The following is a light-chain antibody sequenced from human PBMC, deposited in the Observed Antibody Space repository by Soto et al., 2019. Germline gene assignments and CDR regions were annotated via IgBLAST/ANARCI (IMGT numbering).Light chain of an antibody. J-gene: IGKJ1*01. Sequence: EIVLTQSPGTLSLSPGERATLSCRASQSVISTYVAWYQQKAGQAPRLLIYSASSRATGIPDRFSGSGSGTDFTLSISRLEPEDFAVYYCQLCGRSPTWTFGQGTKVDI. CDR2: SAS. CDR1: QSVISTY. CDR3: QLCGRSPTWT. V-gene: IGKV3-20*01.